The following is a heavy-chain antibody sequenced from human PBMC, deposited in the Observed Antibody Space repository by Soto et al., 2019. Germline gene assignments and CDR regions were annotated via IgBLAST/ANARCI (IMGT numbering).Heavy chain of an antibody. Sequence: QVQLVQSGAEVKRPGASVKVSCKASGYTFTTYGFNWVRQAPGQGLEWMGWISPYNGDTNYAQNFQGRVTLTKDTSTRKADMEQRSLTYDDTAVYYCARPQRAQMIVLEAATRFDYWGQGTLVTVAS. V-gene: IGHV1-18*04. D-gene: IGHD2-15*01. CDR2: ISPYNGDT. J-gene: IGHJ4*02. CDR3: ARPQRAQMIVLEAATRFDY. CDR1: GYTFTTYG.